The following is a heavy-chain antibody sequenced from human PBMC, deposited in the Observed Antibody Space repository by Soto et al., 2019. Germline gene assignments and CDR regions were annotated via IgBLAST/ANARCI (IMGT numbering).Heavy chain of an antibody. CDR1: GGSITRRSSY. V-gene: IGHV4-39*01. CDR2: FYDGNT. J-gene: IGHJ4*02. CDR3: ATTRGLAVGGSFDY. Sequence: SETLSLTCIVSGGSITRRSSYWAWIRQPPGKGLEWVGTFYDGNTYHNPSLRSRITIAVDTSKNQFSLKLNSVAAADMAFYYCATTRGLAVGGSFDYWGQGMLVTVSS. D-gene: IGHD3-10*01.